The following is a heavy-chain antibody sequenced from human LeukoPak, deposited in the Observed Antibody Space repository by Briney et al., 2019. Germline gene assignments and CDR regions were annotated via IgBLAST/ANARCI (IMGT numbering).Heavy chain of an antibody. D-gene: IGHD6-13*01. CDR2: IIPIFGTA. CDR3: ARDRYSSSWTSPFDP. V-gene: IGHV1-69*05. CDR1: RGTFSSYA. Sequence: ASVKVSCKASRGTFSSYAISWVRQAPGQGLEWMGRIIPIFGTANYAQKFQGRVTITTDESTSTAYMELSSLRSEDTAVYYCARDRYSSSWTSPFDPWGQGTLVTVSS. J-gene: IGHJ5*02.